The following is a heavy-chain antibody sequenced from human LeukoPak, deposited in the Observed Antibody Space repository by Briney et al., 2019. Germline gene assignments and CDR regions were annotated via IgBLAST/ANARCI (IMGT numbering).Heavy chain of an antibody. V-gene: IGHV3-23*01. Sequence: GGSLRLSCEASGFTVISNYMSWVRQAPGKGLEWVSAISGSGGTTYYADSVKGRFTISRDNSRNTLYLQMNSLRAEDTAVYYCAKAPPPYCSGGSCFDAFDIWGQGTLVTVSS. D-gene: IGHD2-15*01. J-gene: IGHJ3*02. CDR1: GFTVISNY. CDR3: AKAPPPYCSGGSCFDAFDI. CDR2: ISGSGGTT.